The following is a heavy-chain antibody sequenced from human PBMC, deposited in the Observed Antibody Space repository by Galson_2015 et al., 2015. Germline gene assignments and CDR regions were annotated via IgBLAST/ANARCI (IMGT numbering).Heavy chain of an antibody. CDR1: GGSISSYY. D-gene: IGHD3-22*01. CDR3: ARGVSEFYDSSGYSGYFDN. J-gene: IGHJ4*02. CDR2: IYYSGST. Sequence: SLTCTVSGGSISSYYWSWIRQPPGKGLEWIGCIYYSGSTNYNPSLKSRVTISVDTSRSQFSLRLSSVTAADAAVYYCARGVSEFYDSSGYSGYFDNWGQGTLVTVSS. V-gene: IGHV4-59*01.